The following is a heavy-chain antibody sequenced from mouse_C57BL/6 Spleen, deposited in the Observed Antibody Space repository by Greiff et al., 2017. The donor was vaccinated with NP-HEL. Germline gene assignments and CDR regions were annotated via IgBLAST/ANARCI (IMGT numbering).Heavy chain of an antibody. Sequence: QVQLQQSGPGLVQPSQSLSITCTVSGFSLTSYGVHWVRQPPGKGLEWLGVIWSGGSTDYNAAFISRLSISKDNSKSQVFFKMNSLQADDTAIYYCAKGGYYFLYYYAMDYWGQGTSVTVSS. V-gene: IGHV2-4*01. CDR3: AKGGYYFLYYYAMDY. CDR1: GFSLTSYG. J-gene: IGHJ4*01. CDR2: IWSGGST. D-gene: IGHD2-3*01.